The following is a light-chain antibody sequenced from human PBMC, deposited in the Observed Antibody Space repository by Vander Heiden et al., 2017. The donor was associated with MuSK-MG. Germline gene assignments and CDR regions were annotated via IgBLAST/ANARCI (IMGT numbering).Light chain of an antibody. CDR3: QQGYSHPFT. V-gene: IGKV1-39*01. CDR2: TTS. J-gene: IGKJ3*01. CDR1: QNINKY. Sequence: DIQMTQSPSSLSASVGDRVTITCRATQNINKYLNWYRQKVGMAPELLIYTTSHLQSGVPSRFSGSGSGTDFTLTINSLQPEDFAVYYCQQGYSHPFTFGPGTTVDIK.